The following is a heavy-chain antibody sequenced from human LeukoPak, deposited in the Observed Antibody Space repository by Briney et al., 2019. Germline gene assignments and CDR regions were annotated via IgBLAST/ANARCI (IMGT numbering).Heavy chain of an antibody. D-gene: IGHD3-22*01. J-gene: IGHJ5*02. V-gene: IGHV4-38-2*02. Sequence: SETLSLTCTVCGYSISSGYYWGWIRPPPGKGVEWIGSIYRSGSTYYNPSLKSRVTISVDTSKNQFSLKLSSVTAADTAVYYCARDPALLGHYYDSSGYPYNWFDPWGQGTLVTVSS. CDR1: GYSISSGYY. CDR2: IYRSGST. CDR3: ARDPALLGHYYDSSGYPYNWFDP.